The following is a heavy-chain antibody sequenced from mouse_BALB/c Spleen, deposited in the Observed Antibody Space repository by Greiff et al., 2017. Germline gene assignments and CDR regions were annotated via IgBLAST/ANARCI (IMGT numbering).Heavy chain of an antibody. Sequence: VQLKQSGAELVRPGASVKLSCKTSGYTFTSYWIHWVQQMPGQGLEWIARIYPGTGSTYYNEKFKGRATLTADKSSNTAYMQLSSLKSEDSAVYFCTRSEGNYVGYFDVWGAGTTVTVSA. V-gene: IGHV1-76*01. CDR1: GYTFTSYW. CDR3: TRSEGNYVGYFDV. J-gene: IGHJ1*01. CDR2: IYPGTGST. D-gene: IGHD2-1*01.